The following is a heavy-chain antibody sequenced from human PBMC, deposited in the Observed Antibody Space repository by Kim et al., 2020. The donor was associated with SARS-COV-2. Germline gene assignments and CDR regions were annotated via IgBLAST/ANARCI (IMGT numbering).Heavy chain of an antibody. CDR1: GFTFSSYW. J-gene: IGHJ6*02. CDR2: IKQDGSEK. D-gene: IGHD2-2*03. V-gene: IGHV3-7*01. Sequence: GGSLRLSCAASGFTFSSYWMSWVRQAPGKGLEWVANIKQDGSEKYYVDSVKGRFTISRDNAKNSLYLQMNSLRAEDTAVYYCARMDKTIGWALDVWGQGTTVTVSS. CDR3: ARMDKTIGWALDV.